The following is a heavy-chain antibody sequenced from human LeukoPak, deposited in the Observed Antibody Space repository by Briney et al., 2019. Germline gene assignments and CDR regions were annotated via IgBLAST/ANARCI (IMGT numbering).Heavy chain of an antibody. Sequence: GGSLKLSCAASGFTFSGSAMHWVRQASGKGLEWVGRIRSKANSYATAYAASVKGRFTISRDDSKNTAYLQMNSLRAEDTALYYCARYRSGSYFDYWGQGTLVTVPS. CDR2: IRSKANSYAT. J-gene: IGHJ4*02. D-gene: IGHD3-10*01. CDR3: ARYRSGSYFDY. V-gene: IGHV3-73*01. CDR1: GFTFSGSA.